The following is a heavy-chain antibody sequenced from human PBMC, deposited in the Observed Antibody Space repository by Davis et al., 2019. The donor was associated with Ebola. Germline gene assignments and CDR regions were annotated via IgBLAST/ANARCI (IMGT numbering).Heavy chain of an antibody. CDR2: IYYSGST. Sequence: SETLSFTCTVSGGSISSYYWSWIRQPPGKGLEWIGYIYYSGSTNYNPSLKSRVTISVDTSKNQFSLKLSSVTAADTAVYYCARENRRDVVNSRGLYFDYWGQGTLVTVSS. CDR3: ARENRRDVVNSRGLYFDY. V-gene: IGHV4-59*12. CDR1: GGSISSYY. D-gene: IGHD2-15*01. J-gene: IGHJ4*02.